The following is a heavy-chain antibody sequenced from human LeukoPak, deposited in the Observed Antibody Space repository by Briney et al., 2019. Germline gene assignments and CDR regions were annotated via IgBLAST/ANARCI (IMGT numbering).Heavy chain of an antibody. J-gene: IGHJ4*02. CDR2: INPNSGGT. Sequence: ASVKVSCKASGYTFTGYYMHWVRQAPGQGLERMGWINPNSGGTNYAQKFQGRVTMTRDTSIGTAYMELSRLRSDDTAVYYCARDGGLLWFGNIDYWGQGTLVTVSS. V-gene: IGHV1-2*02. D-gene: IGHD3-10*01. CDR1: GYTFTGYY. CDR3: ARDGGLLWFGNIDY.